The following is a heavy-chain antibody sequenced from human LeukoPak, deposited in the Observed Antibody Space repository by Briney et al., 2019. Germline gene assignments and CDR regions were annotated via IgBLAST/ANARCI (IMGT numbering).Heavy chain of an antibody. CDR3: ARRERSPYYFDY. V-gene: IGHV4-39*01. CDR2: FYYSGST. Sequence: SETLSLTCTVSGGSISSSDYWGWIRQPPGKGLEWIGSFYYSGSTYYSPSLKSRVTISVDTSKNQFSLKLSSVTAADTAVYYCARRERSPYYFDYWGQGTLVTVSS. CDR1: GGSISSSDY. J-gene: IGHJ4*02.